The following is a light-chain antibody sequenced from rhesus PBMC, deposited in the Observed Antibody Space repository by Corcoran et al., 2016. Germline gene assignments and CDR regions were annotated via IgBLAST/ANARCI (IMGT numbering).Light chain of an antibody. Sequence: DIQMTQSPSSLSASVGDRVTITCRASQGISNWLAWYQHNPGKAPKLLIYRASNLEIGVPSRFRGSGSGTDFTLTISSLQPEDIATYYCQQHDNSPYSFGQGTKVEIK. V-gene: IGKV1-69*01. CDR2: RAS. CDR1: QGISNW. J-gene: IGKJ2*01. CDR3: QQHDNSPYS.